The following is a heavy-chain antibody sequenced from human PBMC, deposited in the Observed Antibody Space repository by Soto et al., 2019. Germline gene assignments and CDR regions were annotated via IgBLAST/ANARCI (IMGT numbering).Heavy chain of an antibody. D-gene: IGHD3-10*01. CDR1: GDTFTTYD. CDR2: INPNSGNI. V-gene: IGHV1-8*01. Sequence: ASVKVSCKASGDTFTTYDINWVRQATGHGLEWKGWINPNSGNIGYAQRFQGRVTMTRDTAIRTAYMEVSSLRSDDTAVYYCARGRASGSYYLLDYWGQGTLVTVS. CDR3: ARGRASGSYYLLDY. J-gene: IGHJ4*02.